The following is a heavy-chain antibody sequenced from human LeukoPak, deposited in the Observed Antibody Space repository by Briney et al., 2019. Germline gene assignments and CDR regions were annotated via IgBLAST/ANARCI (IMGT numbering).Heavy chain of an antibody. Sequence: GASVKVSCKASDYTFSSYAISWVRQAPGQGLEWMGGIIPIFGTANYAQKFQGRVTITADESTSTAYMELSSLRSEDTAVYYCARARDTIFGVVMSLYYFDYWGQGTLVTVSS. J-gene: IGHJ4*02. CDR1: DYTFSSYA. V-gene: IGHV1-69*13. D-gene: IGHD3-3*01. CDR2: IIPIFGTA. CDR3: ARARDTIFGVVMSLYYFDY.